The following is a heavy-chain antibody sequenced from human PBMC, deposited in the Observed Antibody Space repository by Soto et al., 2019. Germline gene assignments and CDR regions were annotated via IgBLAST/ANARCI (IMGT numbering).Heavy chain of an antibody. J-gene: IGHJ4*02. V-gene: IGHV1-18*01. CDR1: GYTFTTYG. CDR3: ARGAHGSGYGVY. Sequence: ASVKVPCKTSGYTFTTYGIHWVRQAPGQGLEWMGWISGYNGNTNYAQKFQDRVTMTTDTSGSVGYLELRSLTFEDTAVYYCARGAHGSGYGVYWGQGTLVTVSS. D-gene: IGHD3-3*01. CDR2: ISGYNGNT.